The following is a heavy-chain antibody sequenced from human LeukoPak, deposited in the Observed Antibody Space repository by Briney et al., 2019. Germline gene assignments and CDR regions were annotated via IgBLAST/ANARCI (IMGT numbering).Heavy chain of an antibody. CDR1: GFTFSSYA. D-gene: IGHD1-26*01. J-gene: IGHJ4*02. CDR2: ISGGGGST. Sequence: GGSLRLSCAASGFTFSSYAMTWVRQAPGKGLEWVSAISGGGGSTYYVDSVKGRFTISGDNSKNTLYLQMSSLGAEDTAVYYCAKVAQEALGSLDYWGQGTLVTVSS. V-gene: IGHV3-23*01. CDR3: AKVAQEALGSLDY.